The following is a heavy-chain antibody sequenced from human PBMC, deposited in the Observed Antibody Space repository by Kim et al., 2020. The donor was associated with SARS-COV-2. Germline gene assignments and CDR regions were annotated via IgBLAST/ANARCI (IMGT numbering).Heavy chain of an antibody. CDR1: GYSFTSYW. D-gene: IGHD3-10*01. V-gene: IGHV5-51*01. CDR3: ARQGLGTDLLWFGELLSNYYYYYGMDV. Sequence: GESLKISCKGSGYSFTSYWIGWVRQMPGKGLEWMGIIYPGDSDTRYSPSFQGQVTISADKSISTAYLQWSSLKASDTAMYYCARQGLGTDLLWFGELLSNYYYYYGMDVWGQGTTVTVSS. J-gene: IGHJ6*02. CDR2: IYPGDSDT.